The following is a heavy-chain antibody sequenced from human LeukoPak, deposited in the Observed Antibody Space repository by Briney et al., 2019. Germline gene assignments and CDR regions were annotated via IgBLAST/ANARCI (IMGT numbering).Heavy chain of an antibody. Sequence: GGSLRLSCAASGFTFSSYSMNWVRQAPGKGLEWVSYISSSSSTIYYADSVKGRFTISRDNAKNSLYLQMNSLRAEGTAVYYCARASSSWYPNFDYWGQGTLVTVSS. D-gene: IGHD6-13*01. CDR2: ISSSSSTI. CDR3: ARASSSWYPNFDY. J-gene: IGHJ4*02. V-gene: IGHV3-48*01. CDR1: GFTFSSYS.